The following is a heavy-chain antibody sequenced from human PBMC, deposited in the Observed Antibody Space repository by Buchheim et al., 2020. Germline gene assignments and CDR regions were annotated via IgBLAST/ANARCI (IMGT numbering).Heavy chain of an antibody. Sequence: QLQLQESGSGLVKPSQTLSLTCAVSGGSISSGGYSWSWIRQPPGKGLEWIGYIYHSGSTYYNPSLKSRVTISVDRSKNQFSLKLSSVTAADTAVYYCARGVRGAPKTYYYYYGMDVWGQGTT. D-gene: IGHD3-10*01. CDR1: GGSISSGGYS. V-gene: IGHV4-30-2*01. CDR2: IYHSGST. CDR3: ARGVRGAPKTYYYYYGMDV. J-gene: IGHJ6*02.